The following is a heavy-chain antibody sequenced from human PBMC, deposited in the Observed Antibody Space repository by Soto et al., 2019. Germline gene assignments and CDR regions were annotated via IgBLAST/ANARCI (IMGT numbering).Heavy chain of an antibody. Sequence: QVQLVQSGAEVKKPGSSVKVSCKASGGTFNRYAISWVRQAPGQGLEWMGGIIPIFGIGNDAQRFQGRVTITVDESTGTAYMELSSLRSEDTGVYYCASSAISLFGVVSIPPHYYSEMDVWGQGTTVTVSS. CDR3: ASSAISLFGVVSIPPHYYSEMDV. J-gene: IGHJ6*02. D-gene: IGHD3-3*01. V-gene: IGHV1-69*01. CDR1: GGTFNRYA. CDR2: IIPIFGIG.